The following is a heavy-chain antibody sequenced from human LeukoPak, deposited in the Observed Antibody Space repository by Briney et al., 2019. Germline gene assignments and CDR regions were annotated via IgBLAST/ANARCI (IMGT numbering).Heavy chain of an antibody. D-gene: IGHD5-18*01. CDR1: GFTFSNYW. CDR2: ISSSSSYT. J-gene: IGHJ4*02. V-gene: IGHV3-11*03. CDR3: ARSNSYGFDY. Sequence: GGSLRLSCAASGFTFSNYWMHWVRQAPGKGLEWVSYISSSSSYTNYADSVKGRFTISRDNAKNSLYLQMNSLRAEDTAVYYCARSNSYGFDYWGQGTLVTVSS.